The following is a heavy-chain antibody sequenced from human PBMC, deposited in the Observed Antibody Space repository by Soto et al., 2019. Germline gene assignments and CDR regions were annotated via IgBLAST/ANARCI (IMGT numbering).Heavy chain of an antibody. Sequence: ASVKVSCKVSGYTLTELSMHWVRQAPGKGLEWMGGFDPEDGETIYAQKFQGRVTMTEDTSTDTAYMELSSLRSEDTAVYYCATPPYYYDSSGHRDAFDIWGQGTMVTV. V-gene: IGHV1-24*01. CDR3: ATPPYYYDSSGHRDAFDI. CDR1: GYTLTELS. D-gene: IGHD3-22*01. CDR2: FDPEDGET. J-gene: IGHJ3*02.